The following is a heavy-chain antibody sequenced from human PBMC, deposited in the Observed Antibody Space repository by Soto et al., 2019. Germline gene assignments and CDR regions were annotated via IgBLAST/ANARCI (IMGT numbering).Heavy chain of an antibody. CDR1: GGSISSGAYY. CDR2: IYYSGST. D-gene: IGHD4-17*01. CDR3: ARVGYGDQIFDY. Sequence: QVQLQESGPGLVKPSQTLSLTCTVSGGSISSGAYYWSWIRQHPGKGLEWIGYIYYSGSTYYNPSLKSRVTISADTSKNQFSLKLSSVTAADTAVYYCARVGYGDQIFDYWGQGTLVTVSS. V-gene: IGHV4-31*03. J-gene: IGHJ4*02.